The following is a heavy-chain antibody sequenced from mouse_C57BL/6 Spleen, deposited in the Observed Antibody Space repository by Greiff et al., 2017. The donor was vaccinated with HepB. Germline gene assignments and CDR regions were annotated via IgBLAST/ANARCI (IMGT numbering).Heavy chain of an antibody. D-gene: IGHD1-1*01. CDR2: IYPGNSDT. V-gene: IGHV1-5*01. Sequence: VQLQQSGTVLARPGASVKMSCKTSGYTFTSYWMHWVKQRPGQGLEWIGAIYPGNSDTSYNQKFKGKAKLTAVTSASTAYMELSSLTNEDSAVYYCTRCDGSSYEGAWFAYWGQGTLVTVSA. CDR3: TRCDGSSYEGAWFAY. CDR1: GYTFTSYW. J-gene: IGHJ3*01.